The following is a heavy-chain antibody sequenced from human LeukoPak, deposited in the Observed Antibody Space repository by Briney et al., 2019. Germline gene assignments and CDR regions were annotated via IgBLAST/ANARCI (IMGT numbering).Heavy chain of an antibody. Sequence: SLRLSCAASGFTFDDYAMHWVRQAPGKGLEWVSGISWNSGSIGYADSVKGRFTISRDNAKNSLYLQMNSLRAEDTALYYCAKDMAYDSSAGSDWGQGTLVTVSS. V-gene: IGHV3-9*01. CDR2: ISWNSGSI. CDR3: AKDMAYDSSAGSD. CDR1: GFTFDDYA. J-gene: IGHJ4*02. D-gene: IGHD3-22*01.